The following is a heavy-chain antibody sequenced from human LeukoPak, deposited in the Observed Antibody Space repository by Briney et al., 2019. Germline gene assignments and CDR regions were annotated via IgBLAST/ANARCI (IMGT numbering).Heavy chain of an antibody. V-gene: IGHV4-59*08. CDR1: GGSISSYY. Sequence: PSETLSLTCTVSGGSISSYYWSWIRQPPGKGLEWIGYIYYSGSTNYNPSLKSRVTISVDTSKNQFSLKLSSVTAADMAVYHCARLRVYSSSYYFDYWGQGTLVTVSS. D-gene: IGHD6-6*01. CDR3: ARLRVYSSSYYFDY. J-gene: IGHJ4*02. CDR2: IYYSGST.